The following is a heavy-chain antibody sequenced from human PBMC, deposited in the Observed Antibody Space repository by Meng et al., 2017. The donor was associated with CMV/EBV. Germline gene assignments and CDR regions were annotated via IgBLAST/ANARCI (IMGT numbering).Heavy chain of an antibody. V-gene: IGHV4-39*07. Sequence: QLQLQASGPGLVKPSETLSLTCTVSGGSISSSSYYWGWIRQPPGKGLEWIGSIYYSGSTYYNPSLKSRVTISVDTSKNQFSLKLSSVTAADTAVYYCARDLRLVAVAGNWFDPWGQGTLVTVSS. J-gene: IGHJ5*02. CDR2: IYYSGST. CDR1: GGSISSSSYY. D-gene: IGHD6-19*01. CDR3: ARDLRLVAVAGNWFDP.